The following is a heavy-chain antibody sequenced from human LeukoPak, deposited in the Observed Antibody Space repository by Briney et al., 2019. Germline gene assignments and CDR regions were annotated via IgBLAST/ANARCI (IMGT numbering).Heavy chain of an antibody. Sequence: GGSLRLSCAASGFTFSSYGMNWVRQAPGKGLEWVSSISSSTSYIYYADSVKGRFTISRDNAKNSLYLQVNSLRAEDTAVYYCARGGEDYTPNWFDPWGQGTLVTVSS. CDR2: ISSSTSYI. CDR1: GFTFSSYG. D-gene: IGHD4-11*01. J-gene: IGHJ5*02. V-gene: IGHV3-21*01. CDR3: ARGGEDYTPNWFDP.